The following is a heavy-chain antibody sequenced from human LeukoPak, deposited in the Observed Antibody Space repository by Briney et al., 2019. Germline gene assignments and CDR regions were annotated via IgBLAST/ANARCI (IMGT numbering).Heavy chain of an antibody. CDR3: ARTTEGYCSGGSCYYYYYYMDV. D-gene: IGHD2-15*01. J-gene: IGHJ6*03. CDR2: IHYSGST. V-gene: IGHV4-61*10. Sequence: PSETLSLTCTVSGGSISSGTFYWSWIRQPAGMGLEWIGYIHYSGSTSYNPSLKSRVTISVDTSKNQFSLKLRFVTPADTAVYYCARTTEGYCSGGSCYYYYYYMDVWGKGTTVTVSS. CDR1: GGSISSGTFY.